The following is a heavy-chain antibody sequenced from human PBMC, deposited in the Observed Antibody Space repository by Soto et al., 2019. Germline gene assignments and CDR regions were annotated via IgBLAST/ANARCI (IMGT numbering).Heavy chain of an antibody. J-gene: IGHJ4*02. V-gene: IGHV3-30-3*01. Sequence: QVQLVESGGGVVQPGRSLRLSCAASGFTFSRYAMHWVRQAPGKGLEWVAVMSYDGSNQYYADSVKGRFTISRDNSKNTLYLHMNSERAEDTAVYYSARDKSTDSSCWHNRHVDDWGQGPLVNVAS. CDR3: ARDKSTDSSCWHNRHVDD. D-gene: IGHD6-19*01. CDR2: MSYDGSNQ. CDR1: GFTFSRYA.